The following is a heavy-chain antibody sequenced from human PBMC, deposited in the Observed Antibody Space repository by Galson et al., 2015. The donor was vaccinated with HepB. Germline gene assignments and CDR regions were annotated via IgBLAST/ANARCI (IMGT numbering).Heavy chain of an antibody. J-gene: IGHJ4*02. Sequence: SLRLSCAASGFTFSGSAMHWVRQASGKGLEWVGRIRSKANSYATAYAASVKGRFTISRDDSKNTAHLQMNSLKTEDTAVYYCTRHQELQPFDYWGQGTLVTVSS. CDR3: TRHQELQPFDY. CDR1: GFTFSGSA. V-gene: IGHV3-73*01. CDR2: IRSKANSYAT. D-gene: IGHD1-7*01.